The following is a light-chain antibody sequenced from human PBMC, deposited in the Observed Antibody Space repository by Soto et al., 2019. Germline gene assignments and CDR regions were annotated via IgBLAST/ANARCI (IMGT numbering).Light chain of an antibody. CDR1: QSVSSY. Sequence: EIVLTQSPATLSLSPGERATLSCRASQSVSSYLAWYQQKPGQAPRLLIYDASNRATGIPARFSGSGSGTDFALTISSLEPEDFAVYYCQQRSNWPRSTTFGQGTKLEIK. V-gene: IGKV3-11*01. CDR3: QQRSNWPRSTT. J-gene: IGKJ2*01. CDR2: DAS.